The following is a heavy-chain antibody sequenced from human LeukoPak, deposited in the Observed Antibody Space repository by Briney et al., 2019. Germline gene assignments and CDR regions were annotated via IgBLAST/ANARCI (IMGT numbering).Heavy chain of an antibody. D-gene: IGHD5-24*01. CDR1: GFAVNTYW. CDR3: TRGYNYRLEN. Sequence: GGSLRLSCAASGFAVNTYWMHWVRQGPGKGLVWVSHINSDGRSTGYADSVKGRMTISKDTTKNMLYLEMNNLRPEDTALYYCTRGYNYRLENWGPGTLVIVSS. V-gene: IGHV3-74*01. J-gene: IGHJ4*02. CDR2: INSDGRST.